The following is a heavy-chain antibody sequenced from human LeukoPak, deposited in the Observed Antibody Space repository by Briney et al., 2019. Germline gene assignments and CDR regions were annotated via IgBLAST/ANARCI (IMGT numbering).Heavy chain of an antibody. CDR3: ASPRSPYDSSGYYYY. Sequence: GESLKISCKGSGYSFTSYWIGWVRQMPGKGVEWMGIIYHGDSDTRHSPSFQGQVTISADKSINTAYLQWSSLKASDTAMYYCASPRSPYDSSGYYYYWGQGTLVTVSS. V-gene: IGHV5-51*01. J-gene: IGHJ4*02. CDR1: GYSFTSYW. D-gene: IGHD3-22*01. CDR2: IYHGDSDT.